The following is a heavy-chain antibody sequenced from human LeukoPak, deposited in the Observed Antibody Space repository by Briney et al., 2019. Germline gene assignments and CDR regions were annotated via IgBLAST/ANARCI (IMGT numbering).Heavy chain of an antibody. CDR2: FDPEDGET. CDR1: GYTFTSYY. D-gene: IGHD3-10*01. Sequence: ASVKVSCKASGYTFTSYYMHWVRQAPGQGLEWMGGFDPEDGETIYAQKFQGRVTMTEDTSTDTAYMELSSLRSEDTAVYYCATGGGINYYGLGDWGQGTLVTVSS. J-gene: IGHJ4*02. CDR3: ATGGGINYYGLGD. V-gene: IGHV1-24*01.